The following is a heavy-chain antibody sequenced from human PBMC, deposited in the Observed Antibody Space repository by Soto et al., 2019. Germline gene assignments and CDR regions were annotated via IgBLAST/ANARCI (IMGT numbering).Heavy chain of an antibody. V-gene: IGHV3-48*02. J-gene: IGHJ6*02. CDR3: ARDRGTVTHDVGKDYGMDV. CDR2: ISASDSTI. D-gene: IGHD4-17*01. Sequence: PGGSLRLSCVASGFTFSTYNMNWVRQAPGMGLEWVSYISASDSTIYYADSVKGRFTISRDNAKNSLYLQMNSMTDEDKAVYYFARDRGTVTHDVGKDYGMDVWGQGTTVTVS. CDR1: GFTFSTYN.